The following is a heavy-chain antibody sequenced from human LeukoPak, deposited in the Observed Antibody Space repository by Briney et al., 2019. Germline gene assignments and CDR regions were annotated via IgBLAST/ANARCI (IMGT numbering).Heavy chain of an antibody. J-gene: IGHJ5*02. D-gene: IGHD3-10*01. CDR2: IRAGGGST. CDR3: AKDGGSGMGFDP. V-gene: IGHV3-23*01. CDR1: GFTFSNYA. Sequence: PGGSLRLSCAASGFTFSNYAMTWVRQAPGKGLEWVSGIRAGGGSTNFADSVRGRFTLSTDNSKNTLYLQMNSLRAEDAAIYYCAKDGGSGMGFDPWGQGTLVTASS.